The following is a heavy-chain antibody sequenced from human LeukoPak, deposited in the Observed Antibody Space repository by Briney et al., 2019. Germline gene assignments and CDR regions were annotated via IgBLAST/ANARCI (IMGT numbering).Heavy chain of an antibody. CDR1: GFTFSNFA. Sequence: GGSLRLSCAASGFTFSNFAMTWVRQAPGKGLEWVSGISGGTPYYADSVKGRFTISRDNSKNTLYLQMNSLRAEDTAVYYCAKGIGAAADYWGQGTLVTVSS. CDR2: ISGGTP. V-gene: IGHV3-23*01. D-gene: IGHD6-13*01. CDR3: AKGIGAAADY. J-gene: IGHJ4*02.